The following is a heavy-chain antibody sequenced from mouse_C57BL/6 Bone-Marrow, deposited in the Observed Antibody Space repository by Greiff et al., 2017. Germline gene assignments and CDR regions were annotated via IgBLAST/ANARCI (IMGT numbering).Heavy chain of an antibody. V-gene: IGHV5-4*01. Sequence: EVKLMESGGGLVKPGGSLKLSCAASGFTFSSYAMSWVRQTPEKRLEWVATISDGGSYTYYPDNVKGRFTISRDNAKNNLYLQMSHLKSEDTAMYYCARESYYYGSSAFAYWGQGTLVTVSA. CDR2: ISDGGSYT. CDR1: GFTFSSYA. CDR3: ARESYYYGSSAFAY. D-gene: IGHD1-1*01. J-gene: IGHJ3*01.